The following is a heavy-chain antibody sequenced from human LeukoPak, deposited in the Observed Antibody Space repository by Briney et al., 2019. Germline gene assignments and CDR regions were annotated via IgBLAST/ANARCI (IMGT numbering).Heavy chain of an antibody. J-gene: IGHJ4*02. CDR3: ARDRVPTATRGIFDY. CDR2: ISSSSDYI. D-gene: IGHD5-18*01. V-gene: IGHV3-21*01. Sequence: PGGSLRLSCVASGFTFDDYSVNCVRQAPGKGLEWVAAISSSSDYIYYADSMRGRFTISRDNAKNSLYLQMHSLRVEDTALYYCARDRVPTATRGIFDYTSRGTQVIVSS. CDR1: GFTFDDYS.